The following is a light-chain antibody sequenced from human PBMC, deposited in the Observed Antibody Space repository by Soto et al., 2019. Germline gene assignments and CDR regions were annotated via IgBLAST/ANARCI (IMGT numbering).Light chain of an antibody. V-gene: IGLV1-40*01. CDR2: GNS. J-gene: IGLJ2*01. CDR1: SSNIGAGYD. CDR3: QSYDSSLDVV. Sequence: QLVLTQPPSVSGAPGQRVTISCTGSSSNIGAGYDVHWYQQLPGTAPKLLIYGNSKRPSGVPDRFSGSKSGTSASLAITGLQAEDEADYYCQSYDSSLDVVFGGGTKLTVL.